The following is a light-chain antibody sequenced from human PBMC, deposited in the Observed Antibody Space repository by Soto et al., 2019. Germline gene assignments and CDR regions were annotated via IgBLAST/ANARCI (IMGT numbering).Light chain of an antibody. Sequence: EIVLTQSPAILSVSPGERATLSCRASQSISRSLAWYQQKPGQAPRLLISDASTRATGIPARFSGSGSGTEFTLTISSLQSEDFALYYCHQYYSWPLTFGGGTKVDIK. CDR1: QSISRS. CDR2: DAS. J-gene: IGKJ4*01. V-gene: IGKV3-15*01. CDR3: HQYYSWPLT.